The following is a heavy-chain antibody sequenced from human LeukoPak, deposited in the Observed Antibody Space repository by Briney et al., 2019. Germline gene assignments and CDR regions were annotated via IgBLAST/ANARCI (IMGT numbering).Heavy chain of an antibody. CDR3: ARTGYCSSTSCYTFHYYYYYGMYV. Sequence: AASVKVSCKASGYTFTSYDINWVRQATGQGLEWMGWMNPNSGNTGYAQKFQGRVTMTRNTSISTAYMELSSLRSEDTAVYYCARTGYCSSTSCYTFHYYYYYGMYVWGQGTTVTVSS. CDR1: GYTFTSYD. V-gene: IGHV1-8*01. J-gene: IGHJ6*02. D-gene: IGHD2-2*02. CDR2: MNPNSGNT.